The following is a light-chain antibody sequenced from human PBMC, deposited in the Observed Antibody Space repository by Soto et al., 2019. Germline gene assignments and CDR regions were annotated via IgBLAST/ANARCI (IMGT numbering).Light chain of an antibody. J-gene: IGLJ3*02. V-gene: IGLV2-8*01. CDR2: EVS. CDR3: SSYAGSNNLV. CDR1: SSDVGGYNS. Sequence: QSVLTQPPSASGSPGQSVTISCTGTSSDVGGYNSVSWFQQHPGKAPKLMIYEVSKRPSGVPDRFSGSKSGNTASLTVSGLQAEDEADYYCSSYAGSNNLVFGGGTKPTVL.